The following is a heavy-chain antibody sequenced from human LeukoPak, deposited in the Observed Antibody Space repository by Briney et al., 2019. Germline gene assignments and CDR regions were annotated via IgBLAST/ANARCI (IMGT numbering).Heavy chain of an antibody. CDR1: GFSLIGYW. CDR3: ARGGYSFDY. D-gene: IGHD5-18*01. V-gene: IGHV3-7*01. CDR2: LHADGVEQ. Sequence: GGSLRVSCAASGFSLIGYWMTWVRQALGKGLEWVARLHADGVEQNYVDSVTGRFTMSRDNAKNSLDLQMNSLRVEDTAVYYCARGGYSFDYLGQGTLVAVSS. J-gene: IGHJ4*02.